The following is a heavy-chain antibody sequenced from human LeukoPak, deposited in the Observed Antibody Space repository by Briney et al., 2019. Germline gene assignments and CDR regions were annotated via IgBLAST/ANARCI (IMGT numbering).Heavy chain of an antibody. CDR1: GGSISSSSYY. CDR2: IYYSGST. J-gene: IGHJ1*01. V-gene: IGHV4-61*05. Sequence: SETLSLTCNVSGGSISSSSYYWGWIRQPPGKGLEWIGYIYYSGSTNYNPSLKSRVTISVYTSKNQFSLKLSSVTAADTAVYYCARLKYYYDSSGYRAEYFQHWGQGTLVTVSS. D-gene: IGHD3-22*01. CDR3: ARLKYYYDSSGYRAEYFQH.